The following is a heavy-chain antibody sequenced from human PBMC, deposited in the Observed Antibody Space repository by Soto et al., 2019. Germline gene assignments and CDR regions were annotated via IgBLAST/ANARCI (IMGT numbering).Heavy chain of an antibody. CDR2: IYYSGST. CDR1: GGSISSSSYY. D-gene: IGHD1-26*01. V-gene: IGHV4-39*01. J-gene: IGHJ4*02. Sequence: QLQLQESGPGLVKPSETLSLTCTVSGGSISSSSYYWGWIRQPPGKGLEWIGSIYYSGSTYYNPSLKSRVTISVDTSKNQFSLKLSSVTAADTAVYYCATIVGSSYYFYYWGQGTLVTVSS. CDR3: ATIVGSSYYFYY.